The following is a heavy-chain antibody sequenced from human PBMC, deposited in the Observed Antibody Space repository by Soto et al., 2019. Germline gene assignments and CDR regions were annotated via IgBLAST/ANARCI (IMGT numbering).Heavy chain of an antibody. CDR1: GGSISSSSYY. J-gene: IGHJ6*02. CDR3: ARGGAYCGGDCYPYYYYGIDV. V-gene: IGHV4-39*01. D-gene: IGHD2-21*02. CDR2: IYYSGST. Sequence: QLQLQESGPGLVKPSETLSLTCTVSGGSISSSSYYWGWIRQPPGKGLEWIGSIYYSGSTYYNPSLKSRVTISVDTSKNQFSLKLSSVTAADTAVYYCARGGAYCGGDCYPYYYYGIDVWGQGTTVTVSS.